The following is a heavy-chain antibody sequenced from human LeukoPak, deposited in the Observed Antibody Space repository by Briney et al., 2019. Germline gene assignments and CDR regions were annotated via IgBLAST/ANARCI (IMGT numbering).Heavy chain of an antibody. Sequence: ASVTVSCKASGYTFTGYYMHWVRQAPGQGLEWMGWINPNSGGTNYAQKFQGRVTMTTDTSISTAYMELSRLRSDDTAVYYCARDAEGSSSSAGGYWGQGTLVTVSS. V-gene: IGHV1-2*02. J-gene: IGHJ4*02. CDR3: ARDAEGSSSSAGGY. D-gene: IGHD6-6*01. CDR2: INPNSGGT. CDR1: GYTFTGYY.